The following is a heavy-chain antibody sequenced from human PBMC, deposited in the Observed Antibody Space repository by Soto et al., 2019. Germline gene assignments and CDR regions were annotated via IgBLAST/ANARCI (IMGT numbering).Heavy chain of an antibody. CDR2: MSHSGGT. Sequence: QVQLQQWGAGLLKPSETLSLTCAVYGGFVSSGSYYWSWIRQPPGKGLEWIGEMSHSGGTHFHPSLKSRVTISVDTSKNQFSLKMSSVTAAHTALYYCARVERGTATTVVDAFDIWGPGTMVTVSS. CDR3: ARVERGTATTVVDAFDI. D-gene: IGHD1-1*01. V-gene: IGHV4-34*01. CDR1: GGFVSSGSYY. J-gene: IGHJ3*02.